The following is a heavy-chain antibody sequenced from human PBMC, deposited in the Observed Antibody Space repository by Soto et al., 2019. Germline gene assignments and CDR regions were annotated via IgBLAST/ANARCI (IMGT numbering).Heavy chain of an antibody. D-gene: IGHD6-19*01. V-gene: IGHV1-18*01. CDR1: GYNFTSYG. CDR3: ARDLYYSSGRYFDHDAFDI. J-gene: IGHJ3*02. Sequence: QVQLVQSGADVKKPGASVKVSCKASGYNFTSYGISWVRQAPGQGLEWMGWISPHNDRTKYARRFQDRVTMTTETPTSTVYMELGSLRSDDTAVYYCARDLYYSSGRYFDHDAFDIWGQGTVVPGYS. CDR2: ISPHNDRT.